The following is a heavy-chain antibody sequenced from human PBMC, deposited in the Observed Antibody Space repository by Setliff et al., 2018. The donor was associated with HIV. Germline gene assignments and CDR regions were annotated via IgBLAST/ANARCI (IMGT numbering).Heavy chain of an antibody. CDR1: GFTFNNYW. J-gene: IGHJ6*04. CDR2: IKQDGSEK. CDR3: ASYLFGVDDLDV. Sequence: GGSLRLSCATSGFTFNNYWLVWVRQVPGKGLEWVASIKQDGSEKYYVDSVAGRFTISRDNRRRSVHLQMNSLRVEDTAVYFCASYLFGVDDLDVWGKGTTVTVSS. D-gene: IGHD3-3*01. V-gene: IGHV3-7*03.